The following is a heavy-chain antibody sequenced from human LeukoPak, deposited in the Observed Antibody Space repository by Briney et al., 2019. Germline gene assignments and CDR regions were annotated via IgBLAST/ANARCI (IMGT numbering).Heavy chain of an antibody. CDR1: GYTLTGYY. D-gene: IGHD6-19*01. CDR3: ARDKSGSSGWYSYFDY. V-gene: IGHV1-2*02. CDR2: INPNSGGT. J-gene: IGHJ4*02. Sequence: ASVKVSCKASGYTLTGYYMHWVRQAPGQGLKWMGWINPNSGGTNYAQKFQGRVTMTRDTSISTAYMELSRLRSDDTAVYYCARDKSGSSGWYSYFDYWGQGTLVTVSS.